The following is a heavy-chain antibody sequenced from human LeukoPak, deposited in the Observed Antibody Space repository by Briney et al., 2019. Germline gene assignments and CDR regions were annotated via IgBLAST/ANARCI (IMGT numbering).Heavy chain of an antibody. CDR2: IYYSGST. CDR1: GGSISSYY. D-gene: IGHD4/OR15-4a*01. Sequence: RSSETLSLTCTVSGGSISSYYWSWIRQPPGKGLEWIGYIYYSGSTNYNPSLKSRVTISVDTSRNQFSLKLSSVTAADTAVYYCARVGCHPACPIYYYYYMDVWGKGTTVTVSS. J-gene: IGHJ6*03. CDR3: ARVGCHPACPIYYYYYMDV. V-gene: IGHV4-59*01.